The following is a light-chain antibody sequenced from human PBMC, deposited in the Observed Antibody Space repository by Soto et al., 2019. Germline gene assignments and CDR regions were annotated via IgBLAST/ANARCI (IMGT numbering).Light chain of an antibody. CDR1: QGISSY. V-gene: IGKV1-9*01. Sequence: IQLTQSPSSLSASVGDRVTITCRASQGISSYLAWYQQKPGKAPKLLHYAASTLQCGVTSTFSGSGSGTDFTLTISSLQPQDFANYYCQQLNSYPLVTFGHGTKVDIK. J-gene: IGKJ3*01. CDR2: AAS. CDR3: QQLNSYPLVT.